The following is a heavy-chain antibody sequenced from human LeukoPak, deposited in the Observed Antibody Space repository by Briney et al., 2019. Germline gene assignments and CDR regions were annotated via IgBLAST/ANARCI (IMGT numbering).Heavy chain of an antibody. CDR3: ARGSRGYSYG. D-gene: IGHD5-18*01. J-gene: IGHJ4*02. CDR2: IYYSGST. Sequence: QTSETLSLTCTVSGASVSSGSYYWSWIRQPPGKGLEWIGYIYYSGSTNYNPSLKSRVTISVDTSKNQFSLKLSSVTAADTAVYYCARGSRGYSYGWGQGTLVTVPS. V-gene: IGHV4-61*01. CDR1: GASVSSGSYY.